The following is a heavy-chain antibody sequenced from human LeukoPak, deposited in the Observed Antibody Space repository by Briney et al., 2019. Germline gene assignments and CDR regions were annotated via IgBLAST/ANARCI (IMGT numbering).Heavy chain of an antibody. Sequence: GGSLRLSGAASGFTFSSYWMSWVRQAPGKGLEWVANINQDGSEKYSVDSVKGLFTSTRDNAKNSLYLQMNSLRAEDTAVYYCAREYYSDSSGSDYWGQGTLVTVSS. CDR3: AREYYSDSSGSDY. CDR1: GFTFSSYW. J-gene: IGHJ4*02. V-gene: IGHV3-7*05. D-gene: IGHD3-22*01. CDR2: INQDGSEK.